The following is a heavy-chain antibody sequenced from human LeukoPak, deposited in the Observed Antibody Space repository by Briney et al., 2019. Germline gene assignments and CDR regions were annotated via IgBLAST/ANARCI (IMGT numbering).Heavy chain of an antibody. J-gene: IGHJ4*02. CDR3: AKSSPILRYFDWLSGMDY. V-gene: IGHV3-30*18. D-gene: IGHD3-9*01. CDR1: GFTFGSYG. Sequence: GGSLRLSCAASGFTFGSYGMHWVRQAPGKGLERAAVISFDGSDKYFADSVGGRFTISRDNSKNTLYLQMNSLRAEDTAVYYCAKSSPILRYFDWLSGMDYWGQGTLVTVSS. CDR2: ISFDGSDK.